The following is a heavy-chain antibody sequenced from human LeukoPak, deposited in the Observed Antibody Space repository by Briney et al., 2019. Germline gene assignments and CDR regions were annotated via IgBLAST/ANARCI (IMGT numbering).Heavy chain of an antibody. Sequence: SETLSLTCTVSGGSISSYYWSWIRQPPGKGLEWIGYIYYSGSTNYNSGSTNYSPSLKSRVTISVDASKNQFSLKVSSVTAADTAIYYCARRTSSGLLYFDYWGQGTLVTVSS. CDR2: IYYSGST. CDR3: ARRTSSGLLYFDY. D-gene: IGHD6-19*01. V-gene: IGHV4-59*08. CDR1: GGSISSYY. J-gene: IGHJ4*02.